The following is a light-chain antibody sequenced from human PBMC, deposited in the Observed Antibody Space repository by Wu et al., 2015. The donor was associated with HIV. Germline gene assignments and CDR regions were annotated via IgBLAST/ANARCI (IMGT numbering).Light chain of an antibody. CDR3: QHYGTSPPYT. Sequence: ETLLTQSPATLSLSPGDRATLSCRASQSVSTYLAWYQQKPGQAPRLLIYDASNRAPDIPARFSGSGSGTDFTLTISSLEPEDFAVYYCQHYGTSPPYTFGPGDRSWRSN. J-gene: IGKJ2*01. CDR1: QSVSTY. CDR2: DAS. V-gene: IGKV3-11*01.